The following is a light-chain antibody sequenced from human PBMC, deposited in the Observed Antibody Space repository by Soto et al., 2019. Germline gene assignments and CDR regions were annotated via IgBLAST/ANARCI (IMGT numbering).Light chain of an antibody. V-gene: IGLV2-23*01. Sequence: QSALTQPASVSGSPGQSITISCTGTSSDVGSYNLVSWYQQHPGKAPKLMIYEGDKRPSGISNRFSGSKSGNMAALTISGLQAEDEADYFCCSYAGRNTLVFGGGTKLTVL. J-gene: IGLJ3*02. CDR1: SSDVGSYNL. CDR3: CSYAGRNTLV. CDR2: EGD.